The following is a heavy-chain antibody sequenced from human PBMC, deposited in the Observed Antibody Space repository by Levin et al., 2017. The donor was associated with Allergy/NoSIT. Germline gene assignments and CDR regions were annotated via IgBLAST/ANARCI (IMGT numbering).Heavy chain of an antibody. J-gene: IGHJ4*02. Sequence: PGESLKISCAASGFTVSSHYMSWVRQSPGKGLEWVSVIYIGGNTYYADSVKGRFTISRDNSKNTLYLQMNSLRVEDTAVYYCVREGLGLGDHYFDCWGQGTLVTVSS. V-gene: IGHV3-53*01. CDR3: VREGLGLGDHYFDC. CDR1: GFTVSSHY. D-gene: IGHD3-16*01. CDR2: IYIGGNT.